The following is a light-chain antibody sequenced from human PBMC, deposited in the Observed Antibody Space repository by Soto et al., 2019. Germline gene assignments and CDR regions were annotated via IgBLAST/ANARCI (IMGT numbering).Light chain of an antibody. CDR1: QSVSSSY. CDR2: GAS. J-gene: IGKJ1*01. Sequence: EIVLTQSTGTLSLSPGERATLSCRASQSVSSSYLAWYQQKPGQAPRLLTYGASSRATGIPDRFSGSGSGTDSTLTISRLEPEDFAVYYCQQYGSSPSWTFGQGTKV. V-gene: IGKV3-20*01. CDR3: QQYGSSPSWT.